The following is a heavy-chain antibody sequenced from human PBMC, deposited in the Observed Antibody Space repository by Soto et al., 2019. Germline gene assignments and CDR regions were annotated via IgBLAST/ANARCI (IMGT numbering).Heavy chain of an antibody. CDR2: ISGSGDST. Sequence: GGSLRLSCAASGFTFSSYAMSWVRQAPGKGLEWVSAISGSGDSTYYADSVKGRFTISRDNSKNTLYLQMNSLRAEDTAVYYCAKDRWLVSVTIDSWGQGTLVTVSS. J-gene: IGHJ4*02. V-gene: IGHV3-23*01. D-gene: IGHD6-19*01. CDR3: AKDRWLVSVTIDS. CDR1: GFTFSSYA.